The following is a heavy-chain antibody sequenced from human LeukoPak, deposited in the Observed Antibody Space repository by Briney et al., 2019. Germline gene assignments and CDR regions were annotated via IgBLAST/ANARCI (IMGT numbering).Heavy chain of an antibody. J-gene: IGHJ4*02. CDR1: GGSFSGYY. CDR2: INHSGST. V-gene: IGHV4-34*01. D-gene: IGHD3-9*01. Sequence: SETLSLTCAVYGGSFSGYYWSWIRQPPGKGLEWIGEINHSGSTNYNPSLKSRVTISVDTSKNQFSLKLSSVTAADTAVYYCATVRAGKITIFDYWGQGTLVTVSS. CDR3: ATVRAGKITIFDY.